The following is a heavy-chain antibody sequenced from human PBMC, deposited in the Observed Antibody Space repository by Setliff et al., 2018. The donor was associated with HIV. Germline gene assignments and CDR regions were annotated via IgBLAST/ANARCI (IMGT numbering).Heavy chain of an antibody. CDR2: ITASRLYM. V-gene: IGHV3-21*01. CDR3: AKVGRGVVDFFDY. D-gene: IGHD2-15*01. Sequence: LRLSCAASGFTFSSYTMIWVRQAPGKGLEWVSSITASRLYMYYADSVKGRFTISRDNAKNSLYLQMNSLRAEDTAVYYCAKVGRGVVDFFDYWGQGTLVTVSS. J-gene: IGHJ4*02. CDR1: GFTFSSYT.